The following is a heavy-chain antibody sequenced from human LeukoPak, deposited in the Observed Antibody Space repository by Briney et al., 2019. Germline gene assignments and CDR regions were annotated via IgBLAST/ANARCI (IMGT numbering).Heavy chain of an antibody. D-gene: IGHD2-2*03. CDR2: INPNSGGT. CDR3: ATQRGYCSSTSCPGEDY. V-gene: IGHV1-2*02. Sequence: ASVKVSCKASGYTFTGYYIHWVRQAPGQGLEWMGWINPNSGGTDYAQKFQGRVTMTRDTSISTAYMELSRLRSDDTAVYYCATQRGYCSSTSCPGEDYWGQGTLVTVSS. CDR1: GYTFTGYY. J-gene: IGHJ4*02.